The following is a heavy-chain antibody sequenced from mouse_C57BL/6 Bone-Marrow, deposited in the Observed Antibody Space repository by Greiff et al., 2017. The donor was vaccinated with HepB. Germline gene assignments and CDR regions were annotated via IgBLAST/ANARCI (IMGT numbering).Heavy chain of an antibody. CDR3: ARSPYYYGSSGYAMDY. CDR1: GYTFTDYY. D-gene: IGHD1-1*01. V-gene: IGHV1-19*01. CDR2: INPYNGGT. J-gene: IGHJ4*01. Sequence: EVQLQQSGPVLVKPGASVKMSCKASGYTFTDYYMNWVKQSHGKSLEWIGVINPYNGGTSYNQKFKGKATLTVAKSSSTAYMELNSMTSEDSAVYYCARSPYYYGSSGYAMDYWGQGTSVTVSS.